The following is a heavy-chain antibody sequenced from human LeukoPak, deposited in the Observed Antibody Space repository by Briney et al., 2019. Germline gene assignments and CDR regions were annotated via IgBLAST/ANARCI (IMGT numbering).Heavy chain of an antibody. CDR2: IYTSGTT. V-gene: IGHV4-4*07. CDR1: GGSISSYC. CDR3: ARDMWGSMSSGYYYDAFDI. J-gene: IGHJ3*02. D-gene: IGHD3-22*01. Sequence: SETLSLTCTVSGGSISSYCWSWIRPPAGKGLVWLGRIYTSGTTDYNPSLQSRVTLSVDTSKNQFPLHLRSVPAADPDAPYCARDMWGSMSSGYYYDAFDIWGQGTMVTVSS.